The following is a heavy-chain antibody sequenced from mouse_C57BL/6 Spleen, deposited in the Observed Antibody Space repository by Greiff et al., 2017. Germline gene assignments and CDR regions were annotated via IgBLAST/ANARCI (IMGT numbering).Heavy chain of an antibody. Sequence: EVKLVESGGGLVQPGGSMKLSCVASGFTFSNYWMNWVRQSPEKGLEWVAQFRLKSDNYATHYAVSVKGRFTISRDDSKSSVYLQMNNLRAEDTGIYYCTGGETDWYFDVWGTETTVTVSS. CDR3: TGGETDWYFDV. CDR1: GFTFSNYW. D-gene: IGHD4-1*01. V-gene: IGHV6-3*01. J-gene: IGHJ1*03. CDR2: FRLKSDNYAT.